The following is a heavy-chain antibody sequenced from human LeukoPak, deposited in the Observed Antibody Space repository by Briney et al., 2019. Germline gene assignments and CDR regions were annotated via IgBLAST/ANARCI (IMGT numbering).Heavy chain of an antibody. V-gene: IGHV3-30*02. CDR3: AKDLWFGDPVRGYFDY. CDR1: GFTFSSYG. D-gene: IGHD3-10*01. J-gene: IGHJ4*02. CDR2: IRYDGSNK. Sequence: GGSLRLSCAASGFTFSSYGMHWVRQAPGKGLEWVAFIRYDGSNKYYADSVKGRFTISRDNSKNTLYLQMNSLRAEDTAVYYCAKDLWFGDPVRGYFDYWGQGTLVTVSS.